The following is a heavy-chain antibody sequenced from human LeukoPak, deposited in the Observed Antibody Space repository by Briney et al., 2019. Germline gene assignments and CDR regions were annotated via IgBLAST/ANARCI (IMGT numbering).Heavy chain of an antibody. D-gene: IGHD3-22*01. CDR2: INPNSGGT. CDR3: AREDYYDSSGYYKNKEYFQH. Sequence: ASVKVSCKVSEYTLTELSMHWVRQAPGQGLEWMGWINPNSGGTNYAQKFQGRVTMTRDTSISTAYMELSRLRSDDTAVYYCAREDYYDSSGYYKNKEYFQHWGQGTLVTVSS. J-gene: IGHJ1*01. V-gene: IGHV1-2*02. CDR1: EYTLTELS.